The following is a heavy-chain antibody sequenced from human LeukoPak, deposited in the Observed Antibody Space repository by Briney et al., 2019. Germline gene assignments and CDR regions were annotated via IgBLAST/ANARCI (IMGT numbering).Heavy chain of an antibody. Sequence: GGSLRLSCAASGFTFDDYAMHWVRQAPGEGLEWVSGISWNSGSIGYADSVKGRFTISRDNAKNSLYLQMNSLRAEDTALYYCAKDPNYDFWSGYYNGGFDYWGQGTLVTVSS. CDR1: GFTFDDYA. V-gene: IGHV3-9*01. J-gene: IGHJ4*02. D-gene: IGHD3-3*01. CDR3: AKDPNYDFWSGYYNGGFDY. CDR2: ISWNSGSI.